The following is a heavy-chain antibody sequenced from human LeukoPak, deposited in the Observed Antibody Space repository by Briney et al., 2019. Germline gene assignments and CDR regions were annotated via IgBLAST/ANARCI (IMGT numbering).Heavy chain of an antibody. D-gene: IGHD4-17*01. CDR3: AKDLDYGDYYFDY. V-gene: IGHV3-23*01. Sequence: SGGSLRLSCAASGFTFSSYAMSWARQAPGKGLEWVSAISGSGGSTYYADSVKGRFTISRDNSKNTLYLQMNSRRAEETAVYYCAKDLDYGDYYFDYWGQGTLVTVSS. CDR2: ISGSGGST. CDR1: GFTFSSYA. J-gene: IGHJ4*02.